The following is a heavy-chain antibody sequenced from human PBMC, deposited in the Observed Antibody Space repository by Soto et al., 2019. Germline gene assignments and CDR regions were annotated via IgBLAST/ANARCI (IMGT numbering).Heavy chain of an antibody. J-gene: IGHJ6*02. CDR3: ARVVLGYCSSTSCYPYYYGMDV. D-gene: IGHD2-2*01. Sequence: PSETLSLTCTVSGGSISSYYWSWIRQPPGKGLEWIGYIYYSGSTNYNPSLKSRVTISVDTSKNQFSLKLSSVTAADTAVYYCARVVLGYCSSTSCYPYYYGMDVWGQGTTVTVSS. V-gene: IGHV4-59*12. CDR1: GGSISSYY. CDR2: IYYSGST.